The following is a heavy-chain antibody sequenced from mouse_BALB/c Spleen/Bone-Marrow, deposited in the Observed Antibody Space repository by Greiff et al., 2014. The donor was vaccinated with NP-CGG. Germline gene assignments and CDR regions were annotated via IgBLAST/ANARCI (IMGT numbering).Heavy chain of an antibody. J-gene: IGHJ3*01. D-gene: IGHD2-2*01. CDR2: ISSGGPYT. CDR1: GFPFSRYD. CDR3: ARQDGYDGTWFAY. Sequence: EVHLVESGGGLVKPGGSLKLSCAASGFPFSRYDMSWVRRTPEKRLEWVATISSGGPYTYYPVSVKGRFTISRDNARNTLYLQMSGLRSEDTALYYCARQDGYDGTWFAYWGQGTLVTVSA. V-gene: IGHV5-9*02.